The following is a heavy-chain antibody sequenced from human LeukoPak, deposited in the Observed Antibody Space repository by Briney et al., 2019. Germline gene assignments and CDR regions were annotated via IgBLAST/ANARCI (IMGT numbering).Heavy chain of an antibody. V-gene: IGHV1-69*05. D-gene: IGHD1/OR15-1a*01. J-gene: IGHJ4*02. Sequence: RASVKVSCKASGYTFTSYGISWVRQAPGQGLEWMGGIIPVFGTGNYAQKFQGRVTVTTDEATSTAYMELTSLRSEDTAVYYCARGPEWNRSSGPWSFIDYWGQGPLVTVSS. CDR1: GYTFTSYG. CDR3: ARGPEWNRSSGPWSFIDY. CDR2: IIPVFGTG.